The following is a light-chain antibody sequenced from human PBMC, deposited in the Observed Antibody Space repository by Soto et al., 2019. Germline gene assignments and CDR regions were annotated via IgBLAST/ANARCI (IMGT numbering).Light chain of an antibody. CDR3: QQYTNWPET. CDR2: DAS. V-gene: IGKV3-15*01. Sequence: EIVMTQSPATLSVSPGERATLSCRASQSVSSNLAWYQQKVGQAPRVLIYDASTRATGIPGRFSGSGSGTEFTLTISSLQSEDFAVYYCQQYTNWPETFGQGTKVEIK. CDR1: QSVSSN. J-gene: IGKJ1*01.